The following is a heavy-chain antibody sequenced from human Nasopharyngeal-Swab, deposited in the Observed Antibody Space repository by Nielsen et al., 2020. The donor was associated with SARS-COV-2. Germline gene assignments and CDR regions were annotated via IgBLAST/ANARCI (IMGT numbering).Heavy chain of an antibody. V-gene: IGHV3-9*01. D-gene: IGHD5-18*01. CDR1: GFTFDDYA. J-gene: IGHJ4*02. CDR3: VRGYSCGLRDYFDY. Sequence: SLKISCAASGFTFDDYAMHWVRQAPGKGLEWVSGISWNSGSTGYADSVKGRFTISRDNAKNSLYLQMNSLRAEDTALYYCVRGYSCGLRDYFDYWGQGTLVTVSS. CDR2: ISWNSGST.